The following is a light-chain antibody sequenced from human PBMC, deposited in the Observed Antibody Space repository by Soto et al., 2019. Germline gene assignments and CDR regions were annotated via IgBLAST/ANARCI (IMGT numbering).Light chain of an antibody. J-gene: IGKJ1*01. CDR3: QKYNQWPWT. CDR2: EAS. Sequence: EIVLTQSPGTLSLSPGERATLSCRASQSVSNNYLAWYHHKPGQAPRLLLYEASIRATGIPARFSGDGSGTEFTLTISSLQSEDFGIYYCQKYNQWPWTFGPGTKVDIK. CDR1: QSVSNN. V-gene: IGKV3-15*01.